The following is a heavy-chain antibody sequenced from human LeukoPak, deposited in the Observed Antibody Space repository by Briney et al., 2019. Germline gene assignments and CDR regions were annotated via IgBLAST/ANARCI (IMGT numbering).Heavy chain of an antibody. CDR1: GFTFSSYA. CDR3: ATRPTVGGTTPTFDH. Sequence: GGSLRLSCAASGFTFSSYAMSCVRQAPGKGLEWVSSISGSGGNTFYADSVKGRFTISRDNAKNALYLQMNTLRAEDTAIYSCATRPTVGGTTPTFDHWGQGTPVTVSS. J-gene: IGHJ4*02. CDR2: ISGSGGNT. V-gene: IGHV3-23*01. D-gene: IGHD1-26*01.